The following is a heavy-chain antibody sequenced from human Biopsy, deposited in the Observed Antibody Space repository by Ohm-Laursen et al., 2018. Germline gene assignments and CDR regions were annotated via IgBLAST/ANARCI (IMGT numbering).Heavy chain of an antibody. D-gene: IGHD6-19*01. CDR1: GGAFTNYA. V-gene: IGHV1-69*01. CDR2: IITVSETA. J-gene: IGHJ6*02. Sequence: SSVKVSCKTSGGAFTNYAINWVRQAPGHGLEGMGGIITVSETAGYAERFQGRVTITADVTTTRAYMDLSGLRSEDTAVYYCVAYPSSGFFENNDDFAMDVWGQGTTVIVSS. CDR3: VAYPSSGFFENNDDFAMDV.